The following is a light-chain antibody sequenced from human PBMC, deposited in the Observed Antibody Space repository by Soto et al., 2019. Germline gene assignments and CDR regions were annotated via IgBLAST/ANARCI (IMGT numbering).Light chain of an antibody. CDR1: QSISSY. CDR2: AAS. V-gene: IGKV1-39*01. Sequence: DIQMTQSPSSLSASVGDRVTITCRASQSISSYLNWYQQKPGKAPKLLIYAASSLQSGVPSRFSGSGSGTDFTLTISSLQPEDVATYYCQQGYSTLLTFGGGTKVEIK. J-gene: IGKJ4*01. CDR3: QQGYSTLLT.